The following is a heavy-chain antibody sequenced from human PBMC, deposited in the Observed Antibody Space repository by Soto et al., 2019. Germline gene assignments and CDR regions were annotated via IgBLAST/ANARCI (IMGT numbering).Heavy chain of an antibody. CDR3: ARASRGDYCTGGGCYSDY. J-gene: IGHJ4*02. V-gene: IGHV1-18*01. D-gene: IGHD2-8*02. CDR1: GFSFTTIG. CDR2: ISNYNGDT. Sequence: QVHLVQSGGELKRPGASVKVSCRASGFSFTTIGITWVRQAPGQGLEWMGWISNYNGDTNYAQKFHDRVTVTTDTSTSTAYLELRSLRSDDTAVIYCARASRGDYCTGGGCYSDYWGQGTLVTVSS.